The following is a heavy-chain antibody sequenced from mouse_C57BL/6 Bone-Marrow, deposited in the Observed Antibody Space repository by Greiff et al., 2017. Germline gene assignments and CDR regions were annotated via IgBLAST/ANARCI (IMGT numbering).Heavy chain of an antibody. Sequence: DVQLQESGGGLVKPGGSLKLSCAASGFTFSSYALSWVRQTPEKRLEWVATISDGGSYTYYPDNVKGRFPISRDNAKNNLYLQMSHLKSEDTAMYYCARDTTVVAIDYWGQGTTLTVSS. D-gene: IGHD1-1*01. CDR3: ARDTTVVAIDY. CDR1: GFTFSSYA. J-gene: IGHJ2*01. CDR2: ISDGGSYT. V-gene: IGHV5-4*01.